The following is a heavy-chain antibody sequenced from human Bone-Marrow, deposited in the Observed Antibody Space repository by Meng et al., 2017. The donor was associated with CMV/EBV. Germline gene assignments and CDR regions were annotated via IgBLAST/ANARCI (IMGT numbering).Heavy chain of an antibody. V-gene: IGHV3-53*01. CDR2: IYRGGST. J-gene: IGHJ6*02. CDR3: ARGGLSGDSYRGGYYYGMDV. Sequence: GGPLRLSCAVSGFTVSSNYMSWVRQAPGKGLEWVSVIYRGGSTDYADSVKGRFTISRDNSKNTMYLQMNSLRAEDTAVYYCARGGLSGDSYRGGYYYGMDVWGQGTTVTVSS. D-gene: IGHD5-18*01. CDR1: GFTVSSNY.